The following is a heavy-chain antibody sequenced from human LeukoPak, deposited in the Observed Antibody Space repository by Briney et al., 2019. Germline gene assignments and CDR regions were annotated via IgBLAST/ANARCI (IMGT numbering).Heavy chain of an antibody. CDR1: GFTFSNAW. D-gene: IGHD3-10*01. CDR3: TTALWFGGNYFDY. Sequence: PGGSLRLSCAASGFTFSNAWISWVRQAPGKGLEWIGRIKSKTDGGTTDYAAPVKGRFTISRDDSKNTLYLQMNSLKTEDTAVYYCTTALWFGGNYFDYWGQGTLVTVSS. V-gene: IGHV3-15*01. J-gene: IGHJ4*02. CDR2: IKSKTDGGTT.